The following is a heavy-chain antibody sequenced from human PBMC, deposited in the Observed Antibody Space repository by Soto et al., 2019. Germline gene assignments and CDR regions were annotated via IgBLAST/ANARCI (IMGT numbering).Heavy chain of an antibody. J-gene: IGHJ3*02. V-gene: IGHV1-69*01. D-gene: IGHD4-17*01. CDR1: GGSVNSHA. CDR3: ARSRNVAEFNDYGGNYHGFDI. Sequence: QVQLEQSGAEVKKAGSSVKFSCKAFGGSVNSHAISWVRQAPGQGLEWMGGIIPMFGTPTYAQRFQAGVTISADESTSTVYLDLSSLRSEDTAMYYCARSRNVAEFNDYGGNYHGFDIWGQGTMVTVSS. CDR2: IIPMFGTP.